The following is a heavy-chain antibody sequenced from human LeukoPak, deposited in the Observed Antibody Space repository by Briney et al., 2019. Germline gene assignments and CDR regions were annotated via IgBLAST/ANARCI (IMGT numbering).Heavy chain of an antibody. CDR2: IYYSGTT. J-gene: IGHJ4*02. CDR3: ARDSLAVRHFDY. CDR1: AGSVNSGSYY. Sequence: PSGTLSLTCTVSAGSVNSGSYYWGWIRQPPGKGLEWIGSIYYSGTTYYNPSLRSRVTISLDTSKNQFSLKVSSVIAADTAVYYCARDSLAVRHFDYWGQGFLVTVSS. D-gene: IGHD6-6*01. V-gene: IGHV4-39*07.